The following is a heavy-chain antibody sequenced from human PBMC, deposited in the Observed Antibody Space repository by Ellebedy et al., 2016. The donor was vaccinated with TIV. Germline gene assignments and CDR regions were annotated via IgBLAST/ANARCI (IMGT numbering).Heavy chain of an antibody. CDR2: ISWNSVAK. J-gene: IGHJ5*01. CDR1: GFTFDDYA. CDR3: ARGDYHGSGAHADS. V-gene: IGHV3-9*01. Sequence: GGSLRLSCAASGFTFDDYAMHWVRQVPGKGLEWVSVISWNSVAKGYADSVKGRFTISRDNAKNSLFLQINSLRNEDTAVYYCARGDYHGSGAHADSWGQGTLVTVSS. D-gene: IGHD3-10*01.